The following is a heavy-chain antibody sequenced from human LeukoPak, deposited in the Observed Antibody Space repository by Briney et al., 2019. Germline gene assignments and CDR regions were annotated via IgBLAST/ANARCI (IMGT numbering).Heavy chain of an antibody. CDR3: STMGGTTVGY. V-gene: IGHV3-15*01. J-gene: IGHJ4*02. D-gene: IGHD1-7*01. CDR1: GFTFSNAW. CDR2: IKSKTDGETT. Sequence: GGSLRLSCAASGFTFSNAWMSWVRQGPGKGLEWVGRIKSKTDGETTDYAAPVKGRFTISRDDSKNTLFLQMNSLKIEDTAVYYCSTMGGTTVGYWGQGTLVTVSS.